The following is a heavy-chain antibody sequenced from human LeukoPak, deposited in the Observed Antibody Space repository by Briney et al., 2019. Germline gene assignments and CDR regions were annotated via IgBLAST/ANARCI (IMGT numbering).Heavy chain of an antibody. CDR3: ATEGGGYNWIQY. CDR2: IKQDGSEK. V-gene: IGHV3-7*01. Sequence: GGSLRLSCAASGFTFSSYWMSWVRQAPGKGLEWVANIKQDGSEKYYVDSVKGRFTISRDNAENSLYLQMNSLRAEDTAVYYCATEGGGYNWIQYWGQGTLVTVSS. CDR1: GFTFSSYW. D-gene: IGHD1-20*01. J-gene: IGHJ4*02.